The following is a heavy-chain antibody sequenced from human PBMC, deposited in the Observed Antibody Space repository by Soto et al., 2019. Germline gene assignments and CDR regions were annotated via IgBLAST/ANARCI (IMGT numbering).Heavy chain of an antibody. CDR2: INPGDSDT. V-gene: IGHV5-51*01. J-gene: IGHJ6*02. Sequence: PGESLKISCKGSGYSFSTYCIGWVRQMPGKGLEWMGIINPGDSDTRYSPSFQGQVTISADKSISTANLQWSSLKASDTAMYYCARSNTMVRGVEIHYYGMDVWGQGTTVTVS. D-gene: IGHD3-10*01. CDR1: GYSFSTYC. CDR3: ARSNTMVRGVEIHYYGMDV.